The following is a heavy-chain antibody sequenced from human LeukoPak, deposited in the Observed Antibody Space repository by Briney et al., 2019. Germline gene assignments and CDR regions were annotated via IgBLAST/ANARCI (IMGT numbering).Heavy chain of an antibody. V-gene: IGHV3-48*02. CDR3: ARGYCGSTSCAFDY. J-gene: IGHJ4*02. D-gene: IGHD2-2*01. CDR1: GFTFSSYS. Sequence: GGSLRLSCAASGFTFSSYSINWVRQAPGKGLEWVSYISSSSTTINYADSVKGRFTISRDNARNSLYLQMDSLRDEDTAVYYCARGYCGSTSCAFDYWGQGTLVTVSS. CDR2: ISSSSTTI.